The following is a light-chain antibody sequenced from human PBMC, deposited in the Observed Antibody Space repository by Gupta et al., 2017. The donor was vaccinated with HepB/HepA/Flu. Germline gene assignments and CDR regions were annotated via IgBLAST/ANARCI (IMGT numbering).Light chain of an antibody. V-gene: IGLV4-60*03. J-gene: IGLJ3*02. CDR1: SGHSSYI. Sequence: PVLTQSSSASASLGSSVKLTCTLSSGHSSYIIAWHQQQPGKAPRYLMKVESSGSYNKGSGVPDRFSGSSSGADRYLTISHLQAEDEADYYCETGDRSSLWVFGGGTKLTVL. CDR3: ETGDRSSLWV. CDR2: VESSGSY.